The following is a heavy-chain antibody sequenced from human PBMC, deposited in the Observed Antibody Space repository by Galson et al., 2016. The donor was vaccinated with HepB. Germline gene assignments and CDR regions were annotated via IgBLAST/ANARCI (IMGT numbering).Heavy chain of an antibody. Sequence: SLRLSCAASGFTFNLYAMSWVRQAPGKGLEWVSSISGSGDSTYYADSGKGRFAISRDNSKNTLYLQMHSLRAEDTALYYCAKSGFCTSSTCYRFYYYSGMDVWGQGTTVTVSS. CDR3: AKSGFCTSSTCYRFYYYSGMDV. CDR2: ISGSGDST. J-gene: IGHJ6*02. V-gene: IGHV3-23*01. D-gene: IGHD2-2*01. CDR1: GFTFNLYA.